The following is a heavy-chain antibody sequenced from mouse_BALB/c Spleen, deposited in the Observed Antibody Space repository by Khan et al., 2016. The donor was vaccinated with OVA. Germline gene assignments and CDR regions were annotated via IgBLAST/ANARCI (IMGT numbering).Heavy chain of an antibody. CDR3: ARHGSTSWFAY. Sequence: EVQLKQSGPELMKPGASVKISCKASGYSFSTYYIHWVTRSHGKTLEWIGYIDPFNGGTTYNQKFKGKATLTVDKSSSTAYMHLTSLTSEASAVYYCARHGSTSWFAYWGQGTLVTVSA. D-gene: IGHD1-1*01. CDR1: GYSFSTYY. V-gene: IGHV1S135*01. J-gene: IGHJ3*01. CDR2: IDPFNGGT.